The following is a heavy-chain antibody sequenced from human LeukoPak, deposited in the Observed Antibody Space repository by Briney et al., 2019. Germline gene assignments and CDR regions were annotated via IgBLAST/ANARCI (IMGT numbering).Heavy chain of an antibody. J-gene: IGHJ1*01. CDR3: ARHSAGLEYFQH. V-gene: IGHV4-59*08. Sequence: SETLSLTCTVSGGSISSYYWSWIRQPPGKGLEWIGYIYYSGSTNYNPSPKSRVTISVDTSKNQFSLKLSSVTAADTAVYYCARHSAGLEYFQHWGQGTLVTVSS. CDR1: GGSISSYY. CDR2: IYYSGST. D-gene: IGHD1-26*01.